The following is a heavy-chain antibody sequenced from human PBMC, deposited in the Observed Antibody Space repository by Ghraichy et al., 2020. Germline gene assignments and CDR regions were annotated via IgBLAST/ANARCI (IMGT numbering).Heavy chain of an antibody. V-gene: IGHV3-23*01. CDR3: AKQKGRGPAFDV. CDR1: GFTFTLFS. CDR2: ISGSGSPS. Sequence: LSLTCAASGFTFTLFSMSWVRQSPGKGLEWVSSISGSGSPSFHADSVNGRFTISRDNSNNTLYLQMNSLRFDDTAIYYCAKQKGRGPAFDVWGPGTMVTVSS. D-gene: IGHD3/OR15-3a*01. J-gene: IGHJ3*01.